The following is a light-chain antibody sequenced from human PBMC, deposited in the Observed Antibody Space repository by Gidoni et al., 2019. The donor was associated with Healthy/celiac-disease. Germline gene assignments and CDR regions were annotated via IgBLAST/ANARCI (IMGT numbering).Light chain of an antibody. CDR3: SSYTSSSTGV. Sequence: QSALTQPASVSGSPGPSITISCTGTSSDVGGYNYVSWYQQHPGKAPKLMIYDVSNRPSGVSNRVSGSKSGNTASLTISGLQAEDEADYYCSSYTSSSTGVFGGGTKLTVL. J-gene: IGLJ3*02. V-gene: IGLV2-14*03. CDR2: DVS. CDR1: SSDVGGYNY.